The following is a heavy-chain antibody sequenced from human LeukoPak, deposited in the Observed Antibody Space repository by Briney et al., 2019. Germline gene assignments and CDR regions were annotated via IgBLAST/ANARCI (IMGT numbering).Heavy chain of an antibody. CDR1: GFTFSSYA. D-gene: IGHD5-12*01. CDR3: ATSEDTGYDYHY. Sequence: GGSLRLSCAASGFTFSSYAMSWVRQAPGKGLEWVSAISGSGGSTYYAGSVKGRFTISRDNSKNTLYLQMNSLRAEDTAVYYCATSEDTGYDYHYWGQGTLVTVSS. CDR2: ISGSGGST. V-gene: IGHV3-23*01. J-gene: IGHJ4*02.